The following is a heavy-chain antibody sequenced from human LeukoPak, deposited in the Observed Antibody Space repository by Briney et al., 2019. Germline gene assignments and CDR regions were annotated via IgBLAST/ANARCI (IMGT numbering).Heavy chain of an antibody. D-gene: IGHD4-17*01. CDR2: ISSSSYI. Sequence: GGSLRLSCAASGFTFSSYSMNWARQAPGKGLEWVSSISSSSYIYYADSVKGRFTISRDNAQNSLYLQMNSLRAEDTAVYYCARDAPSDDYGDYDPFDYWGQGTLVTVSS. CDR3: ARDAPSDDYGDYDPFDY. J-gene: IGHJ4*02. V-gene: IGHV3-21*01. CDR1: GFTFSSYS.